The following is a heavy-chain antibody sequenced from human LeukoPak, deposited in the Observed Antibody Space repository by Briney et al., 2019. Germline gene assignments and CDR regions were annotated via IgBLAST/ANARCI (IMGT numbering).Heavy chain of an antibody. J-gene: IGHJ4*02. CDR3: ARDSGYDLFDY. CDR1: GFTFSSYA. D-gene: IGHD5-12*01. Sequence: PGRSLRLSCAASGFTFSSYAMHRVRQAPGKGLEWVAVISYDGSNKYYADSVKGRFTISRDNSKNTLYLQMNSLRAEDTAVYYCARDSGYDLFDYWGQGTLVTVSS. CDR2: ISYDGSNK. V-gene: IGHV3-30-3*01.